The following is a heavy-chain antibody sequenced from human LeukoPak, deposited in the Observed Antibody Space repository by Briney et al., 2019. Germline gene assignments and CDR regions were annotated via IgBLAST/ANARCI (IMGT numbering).Heavy chain of an antibody. J-gene: IGHJ3*02. CDR2: SRNKPNSYTT. Sequence: GGSLRLSCAASGFTFSDHYMDWVRQAPGKGLEWVGRSRNKPNSYTTEYAASVKGRFTISRDDSKNSLYLQMNSLKTEDTAVYYCARVLATASLGAFDIWGQGTMDPVSS. CDR3: ARVLATASLGAFDI. V-gene: IGHV3-72*01. D-gene: IGHD5-24*01. CDR1: GFTFSDHY.